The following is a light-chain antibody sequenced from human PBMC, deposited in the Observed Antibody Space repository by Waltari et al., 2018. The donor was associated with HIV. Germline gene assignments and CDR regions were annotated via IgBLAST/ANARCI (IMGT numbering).Light chain of an antibody. Sequence: MFTQSPSTLSLSPGGRATLSCRASQILGGSYLAWYQQMPGQAPRLLIYSTSKRAAGIPERFSGSGSGTDFTLTVSRLEPEDSAIYYCHQYGRSPWTFGQGTKVEIK. CDR1: QILGGSY. J-gene: IGKJ1*01. CDR3: HQYGRSPWT. V-gene: IGKV3-20*01. CDR2: STS.